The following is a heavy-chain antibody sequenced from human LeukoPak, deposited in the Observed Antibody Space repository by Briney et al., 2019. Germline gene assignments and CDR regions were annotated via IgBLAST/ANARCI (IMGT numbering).Heavy chain of an antibody. CDR3: ARMGGSNWNREINWFDP. J-gene: IGHJ5*02. D-gene: IGHD1-1*01. V-gene: IGHV3-21*01. Sequence: GGSLRLSCAASGFTFSSYFMNWVRQAPGKGLEWVSSISGGSSYIYYADSLKGRFTISRDNAKNSLYLQMGSLRVEDTAVYYCARMGGSNWNREINWFDPWGQGTLVTVSS. CDR1: GFTFSSYF. CDR2: ISGGSSYI.